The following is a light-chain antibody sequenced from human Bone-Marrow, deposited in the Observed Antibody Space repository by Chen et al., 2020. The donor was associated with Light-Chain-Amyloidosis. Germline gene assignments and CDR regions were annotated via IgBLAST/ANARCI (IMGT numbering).Light chain of an antibody. CDR1: KTISSNY. V-gene: IGKV3-20*01. CDR3: QQYGTSPLT. Sequence: IVLTQSPGPLSLSPGEGANLSCRASKTISSNYLTWYQQKFGQAPRLLIYGSSSRATGIPDRFTGSGSGTDFTLTINRLEPEDFAMYYCQQYGTSPLTFGGGTKVEIK. J-gene: IGKJ4*01. CDR2: GSS.